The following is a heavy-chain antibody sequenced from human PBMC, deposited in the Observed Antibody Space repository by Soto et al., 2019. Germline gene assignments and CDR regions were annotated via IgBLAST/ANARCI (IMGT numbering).Heavy chain of an antibody. J-gene: IGHJ4*02. V-gene: IGHV2-5*02. CDR3: AHRPGLVLDYGDSYPYYFDY. D-gene: IGHD4-17*01. Sequence: QITLKESGPTLVKPTQTLTLTCTFSGFSLSTSGVGVGWIRQPPGKALEWLALIYWDDDKRYSPSLKSRLTITKDTSKNQVVRTMTNMDPVDTATYYCAHRPGLVLDYGDSYPYYFDYWGQGTLVTVSS. CDR2: IYWDDDK. CDR1: GFSLSTSGVG.